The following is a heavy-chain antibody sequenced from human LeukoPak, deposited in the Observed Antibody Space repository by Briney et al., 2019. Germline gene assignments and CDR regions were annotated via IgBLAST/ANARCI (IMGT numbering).Heavy chain of an antibody. J-gene: IGHJ4*02. CDR2: IYPGDSDT. CDR3: AIKGDYYDSSGYYYYFDY. D-gene: IGHD3-22*01. V-gene: IGHV5-51*01. CDR1: GYSFTSYW. Sequence: GESLKISCKGSGYSFTSYWIGWVRQMPGKGLKWMGIIYPGDSDTRYSPSFQGQVTISADKSISTAYLQWSSLKASETAMYYCAIKGDYYDSSGYYYYFDYWGQGTLVTVSS.